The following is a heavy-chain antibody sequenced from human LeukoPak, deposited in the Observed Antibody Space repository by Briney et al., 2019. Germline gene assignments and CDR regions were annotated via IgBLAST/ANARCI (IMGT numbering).Heavy chain of an antibody. Sequence: SSETLSLTCTVSGGSISSSSYYWGWIRQPPGKGLEWIGEINHSGSTNYNPSLKSRVTISVDTSKNQFSLKLSSVTAADAAVYYCARGLLRWFDPWGQGTLVTVSS. D-gene: IGHD2-15*01. CDR3: ARGLLRWFDP. CDR2: INHSGST. V-gene: IGHV4-39*07. CDR1: GGSISSSSYY. J-gene: IGHJ5*02.